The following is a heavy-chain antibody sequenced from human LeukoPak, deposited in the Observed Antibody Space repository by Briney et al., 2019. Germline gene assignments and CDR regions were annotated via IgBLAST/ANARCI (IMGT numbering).Heavy chain of an antibody. D-gene: IGHD6-13*01. CDR1: GYTLTKLA. CDR2: FDPDEGET. J-gene: IGHJ4*02. Sequence: ASVKVSCKVSGYTLTKLAMHWVRQAPGKGLEWMGGFDPDEGETIHAQKFQGRVTMIEDTSTDTAYMELSSLRSEDTAVYYCARVRSAGAVGFDYWGQGTLVIVSS. V-gene: IGHV1-24*01. CDR3: ARVRSAGAVGFDY.